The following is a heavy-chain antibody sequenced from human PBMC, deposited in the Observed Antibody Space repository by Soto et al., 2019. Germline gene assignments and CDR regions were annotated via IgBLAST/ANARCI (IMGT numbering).Heavy chain of an antibody. CDR2: IYYSGST. D-gene: IGHD3-3*01. CDR3: ARSKVHTIYYYGMDV. V-gene: IGHV4-59*01. J-gene: IGHJ6*02. Sequence: PSETLSLTCTVSGGSISSYYWTWIRQPPGKGLEWIGYIYYSGSTYYNPSLKRRVTISVDTSKNQFSLRLNSVTAADTAVYSCARSKVHTIYYYGMDVWGPGTTATVSS. CDR1: GGSISSYY.